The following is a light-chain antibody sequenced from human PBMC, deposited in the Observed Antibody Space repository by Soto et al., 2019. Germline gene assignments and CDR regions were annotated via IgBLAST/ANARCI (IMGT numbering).Light chain of an antibody. J-gene: IGKJ5*01. V-gene: IGKV1-39*01. CDR2: AAS. Sequence: DIQMTQSPSSLSASVGDRVTITCRASQSISSYLNWYQQKPGKAPKLLIYAASSLQSGVPSRFSGSGSGTDFTLNISSLQPEDFATYYFQQSYSTPITFGQGTRLEIK. CDR3: QQSYSTPIT. CDR1: QSISSY.